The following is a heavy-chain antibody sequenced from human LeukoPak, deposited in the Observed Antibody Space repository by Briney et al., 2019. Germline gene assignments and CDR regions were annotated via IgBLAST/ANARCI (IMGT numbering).Heavy chain of an antibody. CDR1: GGSISSYY. CDR3: ARETFYGDYVYDAFDI. Sequence: SETLSLTCTVSGGSISSYYWSWIRQPAGKGLEWIGRIYTSGSTNYNPSLKSRVTMSVDTSKNQFSLQLNSVTPEDTAVYYCARETFYGDYVYDAFDIWGQGTMVTVSS. V-gene: IGHV4-4*07. D-gene: IGHD4-17*01. CDR2: IYTSGST. J-gene: IGHJ3*02.